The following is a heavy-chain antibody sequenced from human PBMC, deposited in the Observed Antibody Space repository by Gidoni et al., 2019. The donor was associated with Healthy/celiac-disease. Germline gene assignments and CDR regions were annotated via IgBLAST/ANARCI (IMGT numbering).Heavy chain of an antibody. CDR1: GGSISSGDYY. V-gene: IGHV4-30-4*01. Sequence: QVQLQEAGPGLVKPSQTRSLTCTVSGGSISSGDYYWSWIRQPPGKGLEWIGYIYYSGSTYYTPSLKSRVTISVDTSKNQFSLKLSSVTAADTAVYYCARVGPTVTTGYGDYWGQGTLVTVSS. CDR2: IYYSGST. J-gene: IGHJ4*02. D-gene: IGHD4-17*01. CDR3: ARVGPTVTTGYGDY.